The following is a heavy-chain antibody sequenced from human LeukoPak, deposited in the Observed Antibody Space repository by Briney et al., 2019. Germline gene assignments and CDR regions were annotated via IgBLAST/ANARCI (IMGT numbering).Heavy chain of an antibody. Sequence: SGGSLRLSCAASGFTVSSNYMSWVRQAPGKGLEWVSVIYSGGSTYYADSVKGRFTISRDNSKDPLYLRMNSLRAEDTAVYYCARDIWDSRGRFFDYWGQGTLVTVSS. CDR2: IYSGGST. CDR3: ARDIWDSRGRFFDY. D-gene: IGHD2-15*01. CDR1: GFTVSSNY. J-gene: IGHJ4*02. V-gene: IGHV3-53*01.